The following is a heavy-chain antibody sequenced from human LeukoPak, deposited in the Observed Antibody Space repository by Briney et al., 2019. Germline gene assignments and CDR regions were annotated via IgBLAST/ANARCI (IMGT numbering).Heavy chain of an antibody. CDR3: ARGGYSGSWYLTPYNWFDP. J-gene: IGHJ5*02. V-gene: IGHV3-7*01. Sequence: GGSLRLSCAASGFTFSSYWMSWVRQAPGKGLEWVANIKQDGSEKYYVDSVKGRFTISRDNAKNSLYLQMNSLRAEDTAVYYCARGGYSGSWYLTPYNWFDPWGQGTLVTVSS. D-gene: IGHD6-13*01. CDR1: GFTFSSYW. CDR2: IKQDGSEK.